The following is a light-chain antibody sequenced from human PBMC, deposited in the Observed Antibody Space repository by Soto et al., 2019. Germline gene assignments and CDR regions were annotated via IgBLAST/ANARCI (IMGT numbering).Light chain of an antibody. CDR3: LHHNSYPPV. V-gene: IGKV1-17*01. Sequence: DIQMNQSPSSLSASGGDRVTISCRASEDITYVCAWYQQKAGRAPKRLISLAFRFATGVPSRFSGSGSATEFTLTISGLQPSDFATYHCLHHNSYPPVFGHGTKLEIK. CDR1: EDITYV. CDR2: LAF. J-gene: IGKJ2*01.